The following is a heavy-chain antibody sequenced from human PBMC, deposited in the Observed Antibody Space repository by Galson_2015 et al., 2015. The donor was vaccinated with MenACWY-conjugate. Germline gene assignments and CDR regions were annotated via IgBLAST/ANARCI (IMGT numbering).Heavy chain of an antibody. CDR3: ARYFDTYYMDV. J-gene: IGHJ6*03. Sequence: SLRLSCAASGFTFGDYGMHWVRQAPGKGLEWVTFIHYDGGNKFYTDSVKGRFTISRDNSKSTLYLQMNSLRIEDTAVYYCARYFDTYYMDVWGQGTTVTVSS. V-gene: IGHV3-30*02. CDR2: IHYDGGNK. CDR1: GFTFGDYG. D-gene: IGHD3-9*01.